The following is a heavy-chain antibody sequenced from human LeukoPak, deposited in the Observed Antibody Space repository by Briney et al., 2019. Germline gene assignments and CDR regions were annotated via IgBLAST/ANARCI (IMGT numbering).Heavy chain of an antibody. D-gene: IGHD3-22*01. CDR3: ARDLGDSSDRSDY. CDR1: GFTFSDYY. Sequence: GGSLRLSCAASGFTFSDYYMNWIRQAPGKGLEWVSVLYSDGTTYYADSVKGRFTISRDNSKNTLYLQMNNLRAEDTAVYYCARDLGDSSDRSDYWGQGTLVTVSS. V-gene: IGHV3-53*01. CDR2: LYSDGTT. J-gene: IGHJ4*02.